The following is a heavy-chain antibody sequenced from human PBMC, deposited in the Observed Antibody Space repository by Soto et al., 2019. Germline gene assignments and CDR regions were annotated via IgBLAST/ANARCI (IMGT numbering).Heavy chain of an antibody. V-gene: IGHV3-33*01. CDR1: GFTFSSYG. Sequence: QVQLVESGGGVVQPGRSLRLSCAASGFTFSSYGMHWVRQAPGKGLEWVAVIWYDGSNKYYADSVKGRFTISRDNSKNTLYLQMNSLRAEDTAVYYCARVYSVGGSYPDYWGQGTLVTVSS. CDR2: IWYDGSNK. CDR3: ARVYSVGGSYPDY. D-gene: IGHD3-16*02. J-gene: IGHJ4*02.